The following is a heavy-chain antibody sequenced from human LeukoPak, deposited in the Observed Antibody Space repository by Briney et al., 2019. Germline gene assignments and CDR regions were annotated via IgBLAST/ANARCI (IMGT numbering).Heavy chain of an antibody. CDR1: GFTFSSYG. Sequence: PGRSLRLSCAASGFTFSSYGMHWVRQAPGKGLEWVAVIWYDGSNKYYADSVKGRFTISRDNSKNTLYLQMNSLRAEDTAVYYCERQGIAVAGIDYWGQGTLVTVSS. D-gene: IGHD6-19*01. CDR2: IWYDGSNK. V-gene: IGHV3-33*01. J-gene: IGHJ4*02. CDR3: ERQGIAVAGIDY.